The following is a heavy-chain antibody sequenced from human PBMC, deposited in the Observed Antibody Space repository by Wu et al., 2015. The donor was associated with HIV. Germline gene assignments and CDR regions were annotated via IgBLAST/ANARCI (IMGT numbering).Heavy chain of an antibody. Sequence: QVALVQSGAEVKKPGASVKVSCKAFRYTFVNYDIHWVRQAPGQGLEWMGWMNPKSGHTGYSQKFQGRVNMTTDTSTSTGYMELRSLRSDDTAVYYCARAGFMIFGVVTTKAYYMDVWGKGTRVTVSS. CDR3: ARAGFMIFGVVTTKAYYMDV. V-gene: IGHV1-8*01. D-gene: IGHD3-3*01. CDR2: MNPKSGHT. J-gene: IGHJ6*03. CDR1: RYTFVNYD.